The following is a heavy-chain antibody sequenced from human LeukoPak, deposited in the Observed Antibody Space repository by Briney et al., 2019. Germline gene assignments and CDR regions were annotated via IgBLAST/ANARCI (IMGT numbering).Heavy chain of an antibody. J-gene: IGHJ4*02. V-gene: IGHV4-34*01. Sequence: PSETLSLTCAVYGGSFSGYYWSWIRQPPGKGLEWIGEINHSGSTNYNPSLKSRVTISVDKSKNQFSLKLSSVTAADTAVYYCAMDIPPTHIAAAGFHWGQGTLVIVSS. CDR1: GGSFSGYY. CDR2: INHSGST. D-gene: IGHD6-13*01. CDR3: AMDIPPTHIAAAGFH.